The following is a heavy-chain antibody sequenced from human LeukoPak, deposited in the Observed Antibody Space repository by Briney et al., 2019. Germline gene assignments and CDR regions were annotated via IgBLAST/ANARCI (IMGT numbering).Heavy chain of an antibody. V-gene: IGHV3-43*02. CDR3: AKPRGSGWFPFDY. J-gene: IGHJ4*02. CDR2: ITGDGRNT. D-gene: IGHD6-19*01. CDR1: GSTFVDYA. Sequence: PGGCLRLSCAALGSTFVDYAMDWVSQAPGKGLGWGSLITGDGRNTYYADSVEGRFTISRDNSKNSLYLQMNSLRIEDTAFYFCAKPRGSGWFPFDYWGQGTLVTASS.